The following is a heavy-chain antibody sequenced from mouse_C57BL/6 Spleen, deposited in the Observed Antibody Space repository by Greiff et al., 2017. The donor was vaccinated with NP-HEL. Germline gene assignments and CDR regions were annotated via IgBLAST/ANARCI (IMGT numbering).Heavy chain of an antibody. CDR1: GYTFTSYW. Sequence: VQLQQSGAELVKPGASVKMSCKASGYTFTSYWITWVKQRPGQGLEWIGDIYPGSGSTNYNEKFKSKATLTVDTSSSTAYMQLSSLTSEDSAVYYCARGSRFFYAMDYWGQGTSVTVSS. CDR3: ARGSRFFYAMDY. V-gene: IGHV1-55*01. CDR2: IYPGSGST. J-gene: IGHJ4*01. D-gene: IGHD1-1*01.